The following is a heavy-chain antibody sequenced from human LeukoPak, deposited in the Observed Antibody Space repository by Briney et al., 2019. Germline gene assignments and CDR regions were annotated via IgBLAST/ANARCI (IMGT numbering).Heavy chain of an antibody. V-gene: IGHV3-30-3*01. J-gene: IGHJ4*02. Sequence: GGSLSLSCAASGFTFSSYAMHWVCQAPGKGLEWVAVISYDGSNKYYADSVKGRFTISRDNSKNTLYLQMNSLRAEDTAVYYCAREVAYYFDYWGQGTLVTVSS. CDR3: AREVAYYFDY. CDR1: GFTFSSYA. CDR2: ISYDGSNK.